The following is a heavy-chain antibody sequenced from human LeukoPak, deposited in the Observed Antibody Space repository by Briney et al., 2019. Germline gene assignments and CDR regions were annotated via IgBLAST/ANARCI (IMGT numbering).Heavy chain of an antibody. CDR3: ARRAYDYYGLDV. V-gene: IGHV5-51*01. Sequence: GESLKISCKASEYIFSTYWFGWVRQMPGKGLEWMGIIYPGDSDSRYSPSLQGQVTISVDRSNSTAYLQLSTLKASDTAIYYCARRAYDYYGLDVWGQGTTVTVSS. CDR2: IYPGDSDS. J-gene: IGHJ6*02. CDR1: EYIFSTYW.